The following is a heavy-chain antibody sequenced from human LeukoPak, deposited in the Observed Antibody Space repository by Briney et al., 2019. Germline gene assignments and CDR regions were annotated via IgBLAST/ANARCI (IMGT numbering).Heavy chain of an antibody. CDR1: EFNVMNRY. Sequence: GGSLRLSCVASEFNVMNRYVSWVRQAPGKGLEWVANIKQDGSEKYYVDSVKGRFTISRDNAKNSLYLQMNSLRAEDTAVYYCARGGADFWSGYTTLYYYYYGMDVWGQGTTVTVSS. V-gene: IGHV3-7*01. D-gene: IGHD3-3*01. J-gene: IGHJ6*02. CDR2: IKQDGSEK. CDR3: ARGGADFWSGYTTLYYYYYGMDV.